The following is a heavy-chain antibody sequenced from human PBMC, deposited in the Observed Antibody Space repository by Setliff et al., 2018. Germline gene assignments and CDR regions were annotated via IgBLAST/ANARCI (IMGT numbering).Heavy chain of an antibody. V-gene: IGHV5-51*01. D-gene: IGHD2-2*01. CDR1: GYSFTSYW. J-gene: IGHJ3*02. CDR3: AGFAVPAAIQDDAFDI. CDR2: IYPGDADT. Sequence: PGESLKISCKGSGYSFTSYWIGWVRQMPGKGLEWMGIIYPGDADTRYSPSFQGQVTISADKSISTAYLQWSSLKASDTAMYYCAGFAVPAAIQDDAFDIWGQGTMVTVSS.